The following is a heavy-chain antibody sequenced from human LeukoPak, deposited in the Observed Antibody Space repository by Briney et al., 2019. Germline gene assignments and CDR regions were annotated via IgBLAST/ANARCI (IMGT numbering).Heavy chain of an antibody. D-gene: IGHD2-15*01. CDR3: TRENCSGGSCSNWFDP. Sequence: HTGGSRRLSCTASGFTFGDYAMSWVRQAPGKGLEWVGFIRSNAYGGTTEYAASVKGRFTISRDDSKSIAYLQMNSLKTEDTAVYYCTRENCSGGSCSNWFDPWGQGTLVTVSS. J-gene: IGHJ5*02. CDR1: GFTFGDYA. CDR2: IRSNAYGGTT. V-gene: IGHV3-49*04.